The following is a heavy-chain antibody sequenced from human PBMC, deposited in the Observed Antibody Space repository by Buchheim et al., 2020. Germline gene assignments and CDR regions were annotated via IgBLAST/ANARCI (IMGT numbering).Heavy chain of an antibody. CDR1: GGSFSGYY. V-gene: IGHV4-34*01. Sequence: QVQLQQWGAGLLKPSETLSLTCAVSGGSFSGYYWSWIRQPPGKGLEWIGEINHSGSTNYNPSPKSRVTISVDTSKHQFFLKLSSVTAADTAVYYCARGLGYCSSTSCYTFDYWGQGTL. D-gene: IGHD2-2*02. CDR2: INHSGST. CDR3: ARGLGYCSSTSCYTFDY. J-gene: IGHJ4*02.